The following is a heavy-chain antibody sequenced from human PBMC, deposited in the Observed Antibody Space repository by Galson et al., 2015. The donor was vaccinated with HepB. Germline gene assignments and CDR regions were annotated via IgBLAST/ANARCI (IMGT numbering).Heavy chain of an antibody. Sequence: SLRLSCAASGFTFSDYYMSWIRQAPGKRLEWVSYISSSSSYTNYADSVKGRYTISRDNAKNSLYLQMNSLRAEGTAVYYCARISDTFGGVVGAFDIWGQGTMVTVSS. CDR2: ISSSSSYT. J-gene: IGHJ3*02. D-gene: IGHD3-16*02. V-gene: IGHV3-11*06. CDR3: ARISDTFGGVVGAFDI. CDR1: GFTFSDYY.